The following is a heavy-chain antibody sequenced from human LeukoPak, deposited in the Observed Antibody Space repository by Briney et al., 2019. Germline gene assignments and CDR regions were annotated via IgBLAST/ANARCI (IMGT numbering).Heavy chain of an antibody. CDR2: IYSGGST. Sequence: PGGSLRLSCAASGFTVSSNYMSWVRQAPGKGLEWVSVIYSGGSTYYADSVKGRFTISRDNSKNTLYLQMNSLRAEEPAVYYCGRDITSLASLDIWGQGTMVTVS. CDR3: GRDITSLASLDI. V-gene: IGHV3-66*01. D-gene: IGHD2-15*01. CDR1: GFTVSSNY. J-gene: IGHJ3*02.